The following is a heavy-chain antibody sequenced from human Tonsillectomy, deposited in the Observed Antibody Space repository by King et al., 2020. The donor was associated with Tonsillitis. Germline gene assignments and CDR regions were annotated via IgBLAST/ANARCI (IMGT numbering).Heavy chain of an antibody. CDR3: AITLPWDTAAPFDY. J-gene: IGHJ4*02. D-gene: IGHD5-18*01. CDR1: GYTFTGYY. CDR2: INPNSGGT. V-gene: IGHV1-2*02. Sequence: QLVQSGAEVKKPGASVKVSCKASGYTFTGYYMHWVRQAPGQGLEWMGWINPNSGGTNNAQKFQGRVTMTRDTSISTAYMELSRLRSDDTAVYYCAITLPWDTAAPFDYWGPGTLVTVSS.